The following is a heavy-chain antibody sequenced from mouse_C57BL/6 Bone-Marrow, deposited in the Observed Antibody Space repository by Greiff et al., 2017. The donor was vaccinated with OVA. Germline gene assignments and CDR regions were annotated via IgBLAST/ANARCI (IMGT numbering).Heavy chain of an antibody. V-gene: IGHV5-15*01. J-gene: IGHJ4*01. CDR2: ISNLAYSI. D-gene: IGHD2-4*01. CDR1: GFTFSDYG. Sequence: EVQLVESGGGLVQPGGSLKLSCAASGFTFSDYGMAWVRQAPRKGPEWVAFISNLAYSIYYADTVTGRFTISRENAKNTLYLEMSSLRSEDTAMYYCARRFYYDYPYYYAMDYWGQGTSVTVSS. CDR3: ARRFYYDYPYYYAMDY.